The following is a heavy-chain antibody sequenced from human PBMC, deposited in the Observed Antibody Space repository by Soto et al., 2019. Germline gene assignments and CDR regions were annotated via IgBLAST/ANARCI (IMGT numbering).Heavy chain of an antibody. V-gene: IGHV4-59*01. Sequence: PSETLSLTCSVSGDSMSGYYWTWFRQPPGKGLEWIGYVYYTGSAKYHPSLKSRVTVSIDTSRNQFSLILSSVTAADTAVYYCARITKSPNPDYFEHWGQGALVTVPS. CDR3: ARITKSPNPDYFEH. J-gene: IGHJ4*02. D-gene: IGHD3-10*01. CDR1: GDSMSGYY. CDR2: VYYTGSA.